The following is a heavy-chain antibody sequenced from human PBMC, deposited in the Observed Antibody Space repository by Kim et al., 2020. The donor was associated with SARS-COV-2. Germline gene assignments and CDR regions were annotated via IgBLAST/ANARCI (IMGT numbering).Heavy chain of an antibody. CDR2: VYSSGST. J-gene: IGHJ5*02. V-gene: IGHV4-4*07. CDR3: ARGPTGGGARWFDR. Sequence: SETLSLTCTVSGGSISSYCWSWIRQPAGKGLEWIGRVYSSGSTDYNPSLRSRVTMSVDTSKNQFSLKLSSVTAADAAVYYCARGPTGGGARWFDRWGQGT. CDR1: GGSISSYC. D-gene: IGHD1-26*01.